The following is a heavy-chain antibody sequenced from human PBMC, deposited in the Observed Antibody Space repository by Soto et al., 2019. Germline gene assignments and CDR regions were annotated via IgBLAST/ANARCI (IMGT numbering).Heavy chain of an antibody. Sequence: SVKVSCKSSGGTFSSYAISWVRQAPGQGLEWMGGVIPVFGLATYAQKVQCRVTITADKSTNTAYMEVSSLRSEDTAVYYCARGKSYYGSGKGIYDYYSLDVWGQGTTVTVSS. CDR3: ARGKSYYGSGKGIYDYYSLDV. D-gene: IGHD3-10*01. V-gene: IGHV1-69*10. CDR2: VIPVFGLA. CDR1: GGTFSSYA. J-gene: IGHJ6*02.